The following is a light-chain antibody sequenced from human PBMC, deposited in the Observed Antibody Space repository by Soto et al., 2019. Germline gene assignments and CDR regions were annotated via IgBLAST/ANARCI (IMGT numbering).Light chain of an antibody. V-gene: IGKV3D-20*01. CDR2: DAS. CDR3: QQYGSSLSIT. Sequence: EIVLTQSPATLSLSPGERATLSCGASQSVRSSYLAWYQQKPGLAPRLLIYDASSRATGIPDRFSGSGSGTDFTLTISRLEPEDFAVYYCQQYGSSLSITFGQGTRLEIK. CDR1: QSVRSSY. J-gene: IGKJ5*01.